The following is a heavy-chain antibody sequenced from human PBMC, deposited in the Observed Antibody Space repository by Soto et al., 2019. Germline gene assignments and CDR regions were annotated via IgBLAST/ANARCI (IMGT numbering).Heavy chain of an antibody. CDR3: ARVGGYGWGSYYPLLPPNWFAP. CDR1: GGSFSGHY. D-gene: IGHD3-10*01. Sequence: SETLSLTCAVYGGSFSGHYWSWIRQPPGKGLEWIGEINHSGGTSYNPSLKSRVTISVDTSKNQFSLKLSSVTAADTAVYYCARVGGYGWGSYYPLLPPNWFAPGGQGPRVTVPS. J-gene: IGHJ5*02. V-gene: IGHV4-34*01. CDR2: INHSGGT.